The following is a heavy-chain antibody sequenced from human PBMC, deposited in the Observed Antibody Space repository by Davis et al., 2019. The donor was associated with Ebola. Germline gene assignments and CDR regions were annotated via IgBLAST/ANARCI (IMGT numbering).Heavy chain of an antibody. CDR1: GGSFSGYY. D-gene: IGHD3-3*01. CDR3: ARAIQARYYDFWSGPDAFDI. V-gene: IGHV4-34*01. Sequence: MPSETLSLTCAVYGGSFSGYYWSWIRQPPGKGLEWIGEINHSGSTNYNPSLKSRVTISVDTSKNQFSLKLSSVTAADTAVYYCARAIQARYYDFWSGPDAFDIWGQGTMVTVSS. CDR2: INHSGST. J-gene: IGHJ3*02.